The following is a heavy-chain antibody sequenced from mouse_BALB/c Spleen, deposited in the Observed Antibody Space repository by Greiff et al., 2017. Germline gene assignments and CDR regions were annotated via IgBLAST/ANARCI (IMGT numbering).Heavy chain of an antibody. CDR3: ARLDSSGYCAMDY. CDR2: ISYSGST. Sequence: VQLKQSGPGLVKPSQSLSLTCTVTGYSITSDYAWNWIRQFPGNKLEWMGYISYSGSTSYNPSLKSRISITRDTSKNQFFLQLNSVTTEDTATYYCARLDSSGYCAMDYWGQGTSVTVSS. J-gene: IGHJ4*01. V-gene: IGHV3-2*02. D-gene: IGHD3-2*01. CDR1: GYSITSDYA.